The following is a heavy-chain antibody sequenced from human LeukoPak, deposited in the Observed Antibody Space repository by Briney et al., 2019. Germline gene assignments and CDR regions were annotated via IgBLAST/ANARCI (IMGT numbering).Heavy chain of an antibody. CDR2: IKQDGSEK. J-gene: IGHJ4*02. CDR1: GFTFSRYW. CDR3: AKAVTTLIVVPGRY. Sequence: GGSLRLSCAASGFTFSRYWMSWVRQAPGKGLEWVANIKQDGSEKDYVDSVKGRFTISRDNAKNSLYLQMTSLRAEDTAIYYCAKAVTTLIVVPGRYWGQGTLVTVSS. V-gene: IGHV3-7*05. D-gene: IGHD3-22*01.